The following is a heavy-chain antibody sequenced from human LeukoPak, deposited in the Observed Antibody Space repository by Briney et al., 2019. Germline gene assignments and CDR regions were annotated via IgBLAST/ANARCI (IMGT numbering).Heavy chain of an antibody. J-gene: IGHJ4*02. V-gene: IGHV3-7*01. D-gene: IGHD6-13*01. CDR1: GFTFSSYW. Sequence: PGGSLRLSCAASGFTFSSYWMSWVRQAPGKGLEWVANIKQDGSDKYYVDSVKGRFTISRDNAKNSLYLQMNSLRAEDTAVYYCAGEGYSRSCDYWGQGTLVTVSS. CDR3: AGEGYSRSCDY. CDR2: IKQDGSDK.